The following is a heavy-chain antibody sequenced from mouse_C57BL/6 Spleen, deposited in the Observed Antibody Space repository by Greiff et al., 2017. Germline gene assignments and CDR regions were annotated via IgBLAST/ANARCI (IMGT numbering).Heavy chain of an antibody. V-gene: IGHV5-6*01. CDR2: ISSGGSYT. CDR1: GFTFSSYG. J-gene: IGHJ2*01. Sequence: DVQLVESGGDLVKPGGSLKLSCAASGFTFSSYGMSWVRQTPDKRLEWVATISSGGSYTYYPDSVKGRFTISRDNAKNTLYLQMSSLKSEDTAMYYCARQNGRYFDYWGQGTTLTVSS. CDR3: ARQNGRYFDY. D-gene: IGHD1-1*01.